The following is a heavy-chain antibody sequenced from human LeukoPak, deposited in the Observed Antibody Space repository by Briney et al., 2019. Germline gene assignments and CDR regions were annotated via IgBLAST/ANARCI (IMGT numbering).Heavy chain of an antibody. J-gene: IGHJ4*02. CDR3: ASEEEWYASGTYYKGFDS. D-gene: IGHD3-10*01. V-gene: IGHV3-21*01. Sequence: GGSLRLSCAASGFTFSNYNMNWVRQAPGKGLEWVSCISTRSTYIYYADSVKGRFTISRDNAKNSLYLQMNSLRADDTAVYYCASEEEWYASGTYYKGFDSWGQGTLVTVSS. CDR1: GFTFSNYN. CDR2: ISTRSTYI.